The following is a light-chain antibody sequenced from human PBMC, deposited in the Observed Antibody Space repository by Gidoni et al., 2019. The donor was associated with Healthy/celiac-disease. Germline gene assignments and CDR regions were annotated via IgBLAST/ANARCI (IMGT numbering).Light chain of an antibody. CDR2: AAS. Sequence: DIQITRFPSSLSASVGDRVPITCRSSQSISSYLNWYQQKPGTAPKLLIYAASSLQSGVPPRFSGSGSGTDFTLTISSLQPEDFATYYCQQSYSTPETFGQGTRLEIK. V-gene: IGKV1-39*01. CDR3: QQSYSTPET. CDR1: QSISSY. J-gene: IGKJ5*01.